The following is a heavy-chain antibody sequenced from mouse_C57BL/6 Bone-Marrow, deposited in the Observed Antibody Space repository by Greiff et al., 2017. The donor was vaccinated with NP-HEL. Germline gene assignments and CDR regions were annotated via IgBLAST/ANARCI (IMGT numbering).Heavy chain of an antibody. CDR3: TPIYDGYLAWFAY. J-gene: IGHJ3*01. Sequence: EVKVEESGAELVRPGASVKLSCTASGFNIKDDYMHWVKQRPEQGLEWIGWIDPENGDTEYASKFQGKATITADTSSNTAYLQLSSLTSEDTAVYYCTPIYDGYLAWFAYWGQGTLVTVSA. V-gene: IGHV14-4*01. D-gene: IGHD2-3*01. CDR1: GFNIKDDY. CDR2: IDPENGDT.